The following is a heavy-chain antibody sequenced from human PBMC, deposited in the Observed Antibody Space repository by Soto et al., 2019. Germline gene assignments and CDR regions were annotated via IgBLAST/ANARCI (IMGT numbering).Heavy chain of an antibody. D-gene: IGHD2-15*01. CDR2: MNPNSGNT. CDR3: ARGEDGYCRGGSCAYGMEV. CDR1: GYTFTSYD. Sequence: QVQLVQSGAEVKKPGASVKVSCKASGYTFTSYDINWVRQATGQGLEWMGWMNPNSGNTGYAQKFQGRVTMTRNTSLSTAYMELRSLRSEDTAVYYCARGEDGYCRGGSCAYGMEVWGQGTTVTVSS. V-gene: IGHV1-8*01. J-gene: IGHJ6*02.